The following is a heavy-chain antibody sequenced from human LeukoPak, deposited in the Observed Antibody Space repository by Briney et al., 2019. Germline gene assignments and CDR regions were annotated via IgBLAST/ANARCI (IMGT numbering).Heavy chain of an antibody. CDR3: ARGAEYQLLGLGY. CDR1: GGSISSYY. CDR2: IYYSGST. Sequence: SETLSLTCTVSGGSISSYYWSWIRQPPGKGLEWTGYIYYSGSTNYNPSLKSRVTISVDTSKNQFSLKLSSVTAADTAVYYCARGAEYQLLGLGYWGQGTLVTVSS. V-gene: IGHV4-59*01. D-gene: IGHD2-2*01. J-gene: IGHJ4*02.